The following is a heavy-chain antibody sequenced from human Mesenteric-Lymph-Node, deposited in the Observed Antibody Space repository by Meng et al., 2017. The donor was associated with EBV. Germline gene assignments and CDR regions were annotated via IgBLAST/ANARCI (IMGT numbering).Heavy chain of an antibody. Sequence: QVHLQESGPGLVKPSETLSLTCPFSGGSVNSGSYYWSWIRQPSGKGLQWIGYIFSSGSTNYNPSFKSRVTISVDMSKNHFSLRLTSVTPADTAVYYCARGYGSGSYRYFDYWGQGTLVTVSS. D-gene: IGHD3-10*01. CDR2: IFSSGST. V-gene: IGHV4-61*03. CDR1: GGSVNSGSYY. CDR3: ARGYGSGSYRYFDY. J-gene: IGHJ4*02.